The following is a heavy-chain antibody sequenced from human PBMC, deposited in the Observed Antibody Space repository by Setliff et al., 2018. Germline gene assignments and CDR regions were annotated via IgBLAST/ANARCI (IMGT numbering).Heavy chain of an antibody. Sequence: SETLSLTCTVSGGSISSGSYYWSWIRQPAGKGLEWIGRIYTSGSTNYNPSLKSRVTISIDTSKNQFSQKLSSVTAADTAVYYCARDFDSSGNFDYWGQGTLVTVSS. D-gene: IGHD3-22*01. CDR1: GGSISSGSYY. J-gene: IGHJ4*02. CDR2: IYTSGST. CDR3: ARDFDSSGNFDY. V-gene: IGHV4-61*02.